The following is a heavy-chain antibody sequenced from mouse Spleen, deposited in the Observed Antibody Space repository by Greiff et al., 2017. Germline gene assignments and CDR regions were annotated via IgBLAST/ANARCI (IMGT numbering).Heavy chain of an antibody. CDR3: ARNSALWYYAMDY. D-gene: IGHD1-1*02. J-gene: IGHJ4*01. CDR1: GFSLTSYG. Sequence: VKLVESGPGLVAPSQSLSITCTVSGFSLTSYGVHWVRQSPGKGLEWLGVIWSGGSTDYNAAFISRLSISKDNSKSQVFFKMNSLQADDTAIYYCARNSALWYYAMDYWGQGTSVTVSS. V-gene: IGHV2-2*01. CDR2: IWSGGST.